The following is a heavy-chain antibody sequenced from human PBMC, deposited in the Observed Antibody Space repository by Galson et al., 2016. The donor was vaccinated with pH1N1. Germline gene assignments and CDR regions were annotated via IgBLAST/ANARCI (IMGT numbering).Heavy chain of an antibody. Sequence: TLSLPCTVSGGSISSSGYYWSWIRQPPGKGLEWIRYIYYSGSTNYNPSLKSRVTISVDTSKNQFSLKLSSVTAADTAVYYCARAIFGVDPYYYYYMDVWGKGTTVTVSS. J-gene: IGHJ6*03. CDR3: ARAIFGVDPYYYYYMDV. CDR1: GGSISSSGYY. V-gene: IGHV4-61*05. CDR2: IYYSGST. D-gene: IGHD3-3*01.